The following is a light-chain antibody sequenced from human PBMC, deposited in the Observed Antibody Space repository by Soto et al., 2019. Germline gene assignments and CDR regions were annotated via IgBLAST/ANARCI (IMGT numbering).Light chain of an antibody. CDR2: DAS. V-gene: IGKV3D-15*01. Sequence: EIVMTQSPATLSVSPGERATLSCRASQRVSSNLAWYQQKPRQAPRLLIYDASTRSTGIPARFSGSGSGTEFTLTISGLQSEDFAGCYCQQYNNWPFFGQGTKREIK. CDR3: QQYNNWPF. J-gene: IGKJ2*01. CDR1: QRVSSN.